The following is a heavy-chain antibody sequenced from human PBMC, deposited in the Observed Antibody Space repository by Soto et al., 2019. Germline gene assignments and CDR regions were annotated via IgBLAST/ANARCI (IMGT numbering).Heavy chain of an antibody. V-gene: IGHV3-23*01. J-gene: IGHJ4*02. CDR1: GFTFSTYA. Sequence: EVQLLESGGGLIQPGGSLRLSCAASGFTFSTYAMSWVRQAPGKGLEWVSAISDSGSHTYYSDSVKGRFTISRDNSKNRLYLQMNSLRADDTAVYYRAKELSIGRPYDSWGQGTLVTVSS. CDR2: ISDSGSHT. D-gene: IGHD3-3*02. CDR3: AKELSIGRPYDS.